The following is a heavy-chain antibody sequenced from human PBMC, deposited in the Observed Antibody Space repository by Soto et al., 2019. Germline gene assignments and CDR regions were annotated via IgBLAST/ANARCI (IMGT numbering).Heavy chain of an antibody. V-gene: IGHV4-39*01. J-gene: IGHJ4*02. D-gene: IGHD5-12*01. CDR3: ARRWDSGYDY. Sequence: QLQLQESGPGLVKPSETLSLTCTVSGGSISSSSYYGGWIRQPPGKGLEWIGSIYYSGSTYYNPSLKSRVTISVDTSKNQFSLKLSSVTAADTAVYYCARRWDSGYDYWGQGTLVTVSS. CDR1: GGSISSSSYY. CDR2: IYYSGST.